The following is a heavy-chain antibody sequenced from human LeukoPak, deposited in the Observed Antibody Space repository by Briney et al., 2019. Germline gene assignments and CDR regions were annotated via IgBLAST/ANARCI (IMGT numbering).Heavy chain of an antibody. CDR1: GFTFSSYA. D-gene: IGHD3-10*01. CDR3: AKDSVVVRGAYDY. CDR2: ISGSGGST. V-gene: IGHV3-23*01. J-gene: IGHJ4*02. Sequence: GGSLRLSCAASGFTFSSYAMSWVRQAPGKGLECVSAISGSGGSTYYADSVKGRFTISRDNSKNTLYLQMNSLRAEDTAVYYCAKDSVVVRGAYDYWGQGTLVTVSS.